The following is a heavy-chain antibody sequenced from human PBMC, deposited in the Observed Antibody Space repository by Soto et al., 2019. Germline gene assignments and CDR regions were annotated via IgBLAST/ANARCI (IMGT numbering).Heavy chain of an antibody. J-gene: IGHJ4*02. CDR2: ISSSGAII. Sequence: PVVSLILSCSSSVFTFISSEINWVRQAPVNWLEWVSYISSSGAIIFYEDSVRGRFTISRDNDKNSLFLQMDSLRAEDTDIYYCVREDCRNASCKVGFFDYWGQGSLVTVSS. V-gene: IGHV3-48*03. CDR3: VREDCRNASCKVGFFDY. D-gene: IGHD1-26*01. CDR1: VFTFISSE.